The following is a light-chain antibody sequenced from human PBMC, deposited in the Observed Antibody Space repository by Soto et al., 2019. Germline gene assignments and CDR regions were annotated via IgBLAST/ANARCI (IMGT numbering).Light chain of an antibody. V-gene: IGLV2-8*01. Sequence: QSALTQPPSASGSPGQSVTISCTGTSSDVGGYNYVCWYQQYPGKAPKLIISQVYKRPSGVPDRFSGSKSGNTASLTVSGLQAEDEADYYCSSFSGTNTVVFGGGTKLTVL. CDR1: SSDVGGYNY. CDR2: QVY. J-gene: IGLJ2*01. CDR3: SSFSGTNTVV.